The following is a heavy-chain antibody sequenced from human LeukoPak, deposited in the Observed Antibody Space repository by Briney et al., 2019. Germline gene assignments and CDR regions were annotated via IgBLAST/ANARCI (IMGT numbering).Heavy chain of an antibody. CDR1: GFTFSSYG. CDR2: ISYDGSNK. J-gene: IGHJ6*02. Sequence: GGSLRLSCAASGFTFSSYGMYWVRQAPGKGLEWVAVISYDGSNKYYADSVKGRFTISRDNSKNPLYLQMNSLRAEDTAVYYCAKVVRGGDFWSGYYYGMDVWGQGTTVTVSS. V-gene: IGHV3-30*18. CDR3: AKVVRGGDFWSGYYYGMDV. D-gene: IGHD3-3*01.